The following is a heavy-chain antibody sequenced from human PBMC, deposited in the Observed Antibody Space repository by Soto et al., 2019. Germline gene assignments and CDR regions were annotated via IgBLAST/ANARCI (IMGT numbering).Heavy chain of an antibody. CDR1: GGSISSSNW. Sequence: SETLSLTCAVSGGSISSSNWWSWVRQPPGKGLEWIGEIYHSGSTNYNPTLKSRVTITVDKSKNQFSLKLSSVTAADTTVYYCARDNYGSGTANLWGQGTLVTVS. CDR2: IYHSGST. J-gene: IGHJ4*02. D-gene: IGHD3-10*01. V-gene: IGHV4-4*02. CDR3: ARDNYGSGTANL.